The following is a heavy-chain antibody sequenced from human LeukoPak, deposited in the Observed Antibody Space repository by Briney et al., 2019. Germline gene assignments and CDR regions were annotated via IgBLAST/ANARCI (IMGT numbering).Heavy chain of an antibody. CDR3: ARPVLGDGTVAAQFEH. CDR2: INPNSGGT. J-gene: IGHJ4*02. D-gene: IGHD2-15*01. V-gene: IGHV1-2*02. Sequence: ASVKVSCKASGYTFTGDYMYWVRQAPGQGLEWMGWINPNSGGTKYAQKFQGRVTMTRDTSISTAYMELSRLRSDDTAVYYCARPVLGDGTVAAQFEHWGQGTPVTVSS. CDR1: GYTFTGDY.